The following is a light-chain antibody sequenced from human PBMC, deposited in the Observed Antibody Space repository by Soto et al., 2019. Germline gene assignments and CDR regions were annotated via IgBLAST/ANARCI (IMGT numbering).Light chain of an antibody. V-gene: IGLV1-51*02. Sequence: QAVVTQPPSVSAAPGQTVTISCSGSSSNIWDNYVSWYQQLPGTAPKLLIYENTKRPSEIPDRFSGSKSGTSATLDIAGLQTGDEADYYCGTWDNSLSAGVFGGGTKLTVL. CDR2: ENT. CDR3: GTWDNSLSAGV. CDR1: SSNIWDNY. J-gene: IGLJ3*02.